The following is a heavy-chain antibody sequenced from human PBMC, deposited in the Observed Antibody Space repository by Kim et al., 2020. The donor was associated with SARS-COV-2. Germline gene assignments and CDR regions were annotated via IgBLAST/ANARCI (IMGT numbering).Heavy chain of an antibody. D-gene: IGHD3-10*01. CDR3: AKVGMVRGVIDWFDP. V-gene: IGHV3-23*01. CDR1: GFTFSSYA. Sequence: GGSLRLSCAASGFTFSSYAMSWVRQAPGKGLEWVSAISGSGGSTYYADSVKGRFTISRDNSKNTLYLQMNSLRAEDTAVYYCAKVGMVRGVIDWFDPWGQGTLVTVSS. CDR2: ISGSGGST. J-gene: IGHJ5*02.